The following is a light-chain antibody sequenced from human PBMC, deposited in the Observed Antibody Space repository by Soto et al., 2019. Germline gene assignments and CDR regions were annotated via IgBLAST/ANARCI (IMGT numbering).Light chain of an antibody. Sequence: EIVLTQSPGTLSLSPGERATLSCRASQTITNTFLAWYQQKPGQAPRLLIYGASSRATDIPDRFIGSGSGTDFTLTISTREHEDFAVYYCQQFGVSPTFGGGTKVEIK. CDR3: QQFGVSPT. V-gene: IGKV3-20*01. CDR1: QTITNTF. CDR2: GAS. J-gene: IGKJ4*01.